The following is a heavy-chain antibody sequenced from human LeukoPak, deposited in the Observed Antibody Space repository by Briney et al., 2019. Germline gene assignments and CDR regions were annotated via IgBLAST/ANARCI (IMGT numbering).Heavy chain of an antibody. D-gene: IGHD6-13*01. CDR1: GFTFSTYA. J-gene: IGHJ4*02. CDR2: ISVSGGTT. CDR3: ARDRAVGNYFDY. V-gene: IGHV3-23*01. Sequence: GGSLRLSCEAPGFTFSTYAMSWVRQAPGKGLEWVSGISVSGGTTYYADSVKGRFTISRDNSKNTLYLQMNSLRAEDTAVYYCARDRAVGNYFDYWGQGTLVTVSS.